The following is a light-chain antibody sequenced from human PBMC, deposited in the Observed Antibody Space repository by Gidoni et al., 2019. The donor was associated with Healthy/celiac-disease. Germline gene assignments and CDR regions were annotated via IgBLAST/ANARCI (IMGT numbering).Light chain of an antibody. CDR1: QSVLYSSNNKNY. J-gene: IGKJ3*01. Sequence: IVITQSPDSLAVSLGERATINCKSSQSVLYSSNNKNYLAWYQQKPGQPPKLLIYWASTRESGVPDRFSGGGSGTDFTLTISSLQAEDVAVYYCQQYYSTPPITFGPGTKVDIK. V-gene: IGKV4-1*01. CDR3: QQYYSTPPIT. CDR2: WAS.